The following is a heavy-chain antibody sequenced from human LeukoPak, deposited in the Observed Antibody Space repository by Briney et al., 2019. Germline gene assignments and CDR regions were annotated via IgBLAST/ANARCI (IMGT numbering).Heavy chain of an antibody. J-gene: IGHJ4*02. CDR2: IYYNGST. Sequence: SETLSLTCTVSGGSISSYYWSWIRQPPGKGLEWIGYIYYNGSTNYNPSLKSQVTISVDTSKNQFSLKLSSVTAADTAVYYCARSRYYYDSSGYYDYWGQGTLVTVSS. D-gene: IGHD3-22*01. V-gene: IGHV4-59*01. CDR1: GGSISSYY. CDR3: ARSRYYYDSSGYYDY.